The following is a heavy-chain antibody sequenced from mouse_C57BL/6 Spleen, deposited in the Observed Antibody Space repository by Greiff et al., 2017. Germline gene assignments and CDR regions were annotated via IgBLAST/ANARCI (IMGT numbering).Heavy chain of an antibody. CDR2: INPNYGAT. CDR3: ARTAWFAD. Sequence: VQLQQSGPELVKPGASVKISCKASGYSFTDYNMHWVKQSNGQGLEWIGVINPNYGATNYNQKFKGKATLTVDPSSSTAYMQLNSLTSEDSAVYYCARTAWFADWGQGTLVTVSA. CDR1: GYSFTDYN. V-gene: IGHV1-39*01. J-gene: IGHJ3*01.